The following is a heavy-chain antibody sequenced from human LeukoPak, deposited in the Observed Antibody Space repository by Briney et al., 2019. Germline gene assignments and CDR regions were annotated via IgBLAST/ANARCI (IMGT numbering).Heavy chain of an antibody. CDR1: GFTFSSYG. Sequence: GGSLRLSCAASGFTFSSYGVHWVRQAPGKGLEWVAFIRYDGSNKYYADSVKGRFTISRDNSKNTLYLQMNSLRAEDTAVYYCAKDRWELLGVDYWGQGTLVTVSS. D-gene: IGHD1-26*01. J-gene: IGHJ4*02. V-gene: IGHV3-30*02. CDR2: IRYDGSNK. CDR3: AKDRWELLGVDY.